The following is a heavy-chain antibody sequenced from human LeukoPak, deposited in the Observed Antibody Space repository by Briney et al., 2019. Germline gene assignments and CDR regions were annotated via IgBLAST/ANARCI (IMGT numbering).Heavy chain of an antibody. J-gene: IGHJ4*02. Sequence: PGGSLRLSCAASGFTFSNYWMHWVRQAPGKGLVWVSRINSDGSSTSYADSVKGRFTISRDNAKNTLYLQMNSLRAEDTAVYYCACLTVTTFPIDYWGQGTLVTVSS. CDR1: GFTFSNYW. D-gene: IGHD4-17*01. CDR3: ACLTVTTFPIDY. V-gene: IGHV3-74*01. CDR2: INSDGSST.